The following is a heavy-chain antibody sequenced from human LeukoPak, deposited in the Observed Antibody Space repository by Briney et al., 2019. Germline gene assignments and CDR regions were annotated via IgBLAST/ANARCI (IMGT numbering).Heavy chain of an antibody. Sequence: GGSLRLSCAASGFTFSSYEMNWVRQAPGKGLEWVSYISSSGSTIYYADSVKGRFTISRDNAKNSLYLRMNSLRAEDTAVYYCAELGITMIGGVWGKGTTVTISS. D-gene: IGHD3-10*02. CDR1: GFTFSSYE. V-gene: IGHV3-48*03. CDR3: AELGITMIGGV. CDR2: ISSSGSTI. J-gene: IGHJ6*04.